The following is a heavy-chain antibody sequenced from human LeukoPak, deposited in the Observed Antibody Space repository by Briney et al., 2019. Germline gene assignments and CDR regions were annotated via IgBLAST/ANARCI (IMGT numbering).Heavy chain of an antibody. Sequence: ASVKVSCKASGYTFTSYYMHWVRQAPGRGLEWMGIINPSGGSTSYAQKFQGRVTMTRDTSTSTVYMELSSLRSEDTAVYYCARLQNYDSSGYRDVLRAYFDYWGQGTLVTVSS. CDR2: INPSGGST. CDR3: ARLQNYDSSGYRDVLRAYFDY. D-gene: IGHD3-22*01. J-gene: IGHJ4*02. CDR1: GYTFTSYY. V-gene: IGHV1-46*01.